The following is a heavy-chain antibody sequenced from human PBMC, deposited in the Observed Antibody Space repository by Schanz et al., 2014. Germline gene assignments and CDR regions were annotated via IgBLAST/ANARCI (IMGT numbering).Heavy chain of an antibody. CDR3: ARPSDSSWYMDV. CDR1: GFTFSTYY. CDR2: ISSSSSYI. V-gene: IGHV3-21*02. Sequence: EVQLVESGGGLVKPGGSLRLSCAASGFTFSTYYMNWVRQAPGKGLEWVSSISSSSSYISYADSVKGRFTISRDNAKNSLYLQMNSLRDEDTAVYYCARPSDSSWYMDVWGKGTTVIVSS. D-gene: IGHD2-21*02. J-gene: IGHJ6*03.